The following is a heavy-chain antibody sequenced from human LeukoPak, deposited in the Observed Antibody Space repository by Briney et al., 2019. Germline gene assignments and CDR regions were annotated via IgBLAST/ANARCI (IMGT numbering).Heavy chain of an antibody. V-gene: IGHV3-7*01. Sequence: PGGSLRLSCAASGFTFSSYWMHWVRQAPGKGLEWVANIKKDGSEKYYVDSVKGRFTISRDNAKNSLYLQMNSLRAEDTAVYYCAGRLLLPGLNWGVDYWGQGTLVTVSS. J-gene: IGHJ4*02. CDR1: GFTFSSYW. CDR3: AGRLLLPGLNWGVDY. CDR2: IKKDGSEK. D-gene: IGHD7-27*01.